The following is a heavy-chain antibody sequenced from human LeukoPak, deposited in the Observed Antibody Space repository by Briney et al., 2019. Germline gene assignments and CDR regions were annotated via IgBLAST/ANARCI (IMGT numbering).Heavy chain of an antibody. CDR2: IKQDGSEK. J-gene: IGHJ4*02. V-gene: IGHV3-7*01. D-gene: IGHD5-18*01. Sequence: PGGSLRLSCAASGFTFSSYWMSWVRQAPGKGLEWVANIKQDGSEKYYVDSVKGRFTISKDNAKNSLYLQMNSLRAEDTAVYYCASLRGDTVMVPFDYWGQGTLVTVSS. CDR3: ASLRGDTVMVPFDY. CDR1: GFTFSSYW.